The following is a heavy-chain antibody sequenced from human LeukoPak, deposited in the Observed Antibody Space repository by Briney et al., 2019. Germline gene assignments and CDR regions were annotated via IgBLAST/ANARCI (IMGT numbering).Heavy chain of an antibody. CDR3: ARSYSSGWYLTSCFDY. CDR1: GYSISSGYY. D-gene: IGHD6-19*01. J-gene: IGHJ4*02. V-gene: IGHV4-38-2*02. CDR2: IYHSGRT. Sequence: PSETLSLTCTVSGYSISSGYYWGWIRQPPGKGLEWIGSIYHSGRTFYNPSLKSRVTISVDTSKNQFSLKLTSVTAADTAVYYCARSYSSGWYLTSCFDYWGQGTLVTVSS.